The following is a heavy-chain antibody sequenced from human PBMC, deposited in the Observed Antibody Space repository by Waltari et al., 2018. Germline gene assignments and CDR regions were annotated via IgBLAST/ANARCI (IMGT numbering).Heavy chain of an antibody. V-gene: IGHV4-4*02. CDR2: IDHSGRT. CDR3: ARTWIYSSGWYDPSFDY. CDR1: GGSISSSNW. J-gene: IGHJ4*02. Sequence: QVQLQESGPGLVKPSGTLSLTCAVSGGSISSSNWWSWVRQPPGKGLEWIGEIDHSGRTNYNPSRKSRVTNAVDKSKNQFSLKLSSVTAADTAVYYCARTWIYSSGWYDPSFDYWGQGTLVTVSS. D-gene: IGHD6-19*01.